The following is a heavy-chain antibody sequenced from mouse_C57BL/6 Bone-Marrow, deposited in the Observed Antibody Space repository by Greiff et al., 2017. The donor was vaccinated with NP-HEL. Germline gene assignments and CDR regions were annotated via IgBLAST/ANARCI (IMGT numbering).Heavy chain of an antibody. Sequence: QVQLQQPGAELVKPGASVKLSCKASGYTFTSYWMHWVKQRPGQGLEWIGMIHPNSGSTNYNEKFKSKATLTVDKSSSTAYMQLSSLTSEDSAVYYWARSFYYYGSSWYFDVWGTGTTVTVSS. D-gene: IGHD1-1*01. CDR3: ARSFYYYGSSWYFDV. J-gene: IGHJ1*03. V-gene: IGHV1-64*01. CDR2: IHPNSGST. CDR1: GYTFTSYW.